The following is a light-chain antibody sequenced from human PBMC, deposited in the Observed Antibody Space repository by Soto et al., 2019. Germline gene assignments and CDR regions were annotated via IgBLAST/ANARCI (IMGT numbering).Light chain of an antibody. CDR3: QQYNSSPRT. CDR2: GAS. CDR1: QSVSSY. Sequence: DIVMTQSPDSLAVSLGERATINCKSSQSVSSYLAWYQHKPGQAPRLLIYGASSRATGIPDRFSGGGSGTDFTLTISSLQPEDFAVYYCQQYNSSPRTFGQGTKVDIK. J-gene: IGKJ1*01. V-gene: IGKV3-20*01.